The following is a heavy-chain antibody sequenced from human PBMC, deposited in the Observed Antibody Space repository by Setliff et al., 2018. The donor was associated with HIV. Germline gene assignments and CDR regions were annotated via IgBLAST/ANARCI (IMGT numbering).Heavy chain of an antibody. Sequence: SETLSLTCTVSGGSISRSPHYWGWIRQPPGKGLEWIGSMYYRGNTHYNPSLKSRVTISVDKSQNQFSLKLTSVTAADTAVYYCASAYYYYYMDVWGKGTTVTVSS. V-gene: IGHV4-39*07. CDR2: MYYRGNT. CDR1: GGSISRSPHY. CDR3: ASAYYYYYMDV. J-gene: IGHJ6*03.